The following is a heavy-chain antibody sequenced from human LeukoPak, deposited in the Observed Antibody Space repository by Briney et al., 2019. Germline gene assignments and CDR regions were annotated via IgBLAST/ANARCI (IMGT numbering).Heavy chain of an antibody. J-gene: IGHJ4*02. Sequence: ASVKVSCKASGYTFTSYAIHWVRQAPGQRLEWMGWISAGNGNTKYSQNFQGRVTFISNTSGTTAFMELSGLRSEDAAVYYCARDSGSGSNDYWGQGTLVTVSS. D-gene: IGHD1-26*01. CDR2: ISAGNGNT. CDR3: ARDSGSGSNDY. CDR1: GYTFTSYA. V-gene: IGHV1-3*01.